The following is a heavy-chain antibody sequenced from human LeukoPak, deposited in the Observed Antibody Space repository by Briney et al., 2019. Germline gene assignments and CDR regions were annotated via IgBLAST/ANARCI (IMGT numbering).Heavy chain of an antibody. CDR3: AKGAGVGFDY. Sequence: GGSLRLSCAASGFSFRSCGMHWVRRAPGKGLEWATFIQYDGSNKYYTDSAKGRFSISRDNSKNTLYLQMNNLRAEDTAVYYCAKGAGVGFDYCGQGTLVTVSS. V-gene: IGHV3-30*02. CDR1: GFSFRSCG. D-gene: IGHD3-3*01. J-gene: IGHJ4*02. CDR2: IQYDGSNK.